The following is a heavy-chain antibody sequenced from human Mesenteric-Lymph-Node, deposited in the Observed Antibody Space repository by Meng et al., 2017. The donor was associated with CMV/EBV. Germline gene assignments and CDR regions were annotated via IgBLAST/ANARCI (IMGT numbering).Heavy chain of an antibody. Sequence: FTFSSYGMHWVRQAPGKGLEWVAVIRYDGSNKYYADSVKGRFTISRDNSKNTLFLQMNSLRAEDTAVYYCAREGGYSGSSYFHLDYWGQGTLVTVSS. CDR3: AREGGYSGSSYFHLDY. V-gene: IGHV3-33*01. CDR2: IRYDGSNK. J-gene: IGHJ4*02. D-gene: IGHD1-26*01. CDR1: FTFSSYG.